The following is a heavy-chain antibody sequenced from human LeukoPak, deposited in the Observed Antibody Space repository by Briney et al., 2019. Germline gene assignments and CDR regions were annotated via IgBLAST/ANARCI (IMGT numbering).Heavy chain of an antibody. J-gene: IGHJ4*02. V-gene: IGHV4-31*03. D-gene: IGHD2-15*01. CDR1: GGSISSGALF. CDR3: AREEEVGGASVFDY. CDR2: IYYTGST. Sequence: SQTLSLTCTVSGGSISSGALFWTWIRQHPGKGLAFIGYIYYTGSTYYNPSLKSRVTISLDTSKNQFSLRLTSVTAADTAVYYCAREEEVGGASVFDYWGQGTLVTVSS.